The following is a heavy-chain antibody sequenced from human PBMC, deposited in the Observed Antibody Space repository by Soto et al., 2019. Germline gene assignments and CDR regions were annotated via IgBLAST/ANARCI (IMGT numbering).Heavy chain of an antibody. CDR2: ISGSGGDT. D-gene: IGHD1-26*01. Sequence: GGSLRLSCAASGLIFSDYAMSWVRQAPGKGLECVACISGSGGDTFYADSVKGRFTISRDNSKNTLSLHMNSLRVDDTAVYFRAKDKFGIVEPVDYWRQGTLVTVSS. CDR1: GLIFSDYA. CDR3: AKDKFGIVEPVDY. J-gene: IGHJ4*02. V-gene: IGHV3-23*01.